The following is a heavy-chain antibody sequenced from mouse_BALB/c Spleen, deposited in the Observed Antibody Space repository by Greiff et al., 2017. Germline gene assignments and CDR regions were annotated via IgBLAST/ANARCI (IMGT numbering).Heavy chain of an antibody. CDR3: TRSGITTWFAY. D-gene: IGHD2-4*01. Sequence: VQLQQPGAELVRPGASVKLSCKASGYTFTSYWINWVKQRPGQGLEWIGNIYPSDSYTNYNQKFKDKATLTVDKSSSTAYMQLSSPTSEDSAVYYCTRSGITTWFAYWGQGTLVTVSA. CDR1: GYTFTSYW. J-gene: IGHJ3*01. CDR2: IYPSDSYT. V-gene: IGHV1-69*02.